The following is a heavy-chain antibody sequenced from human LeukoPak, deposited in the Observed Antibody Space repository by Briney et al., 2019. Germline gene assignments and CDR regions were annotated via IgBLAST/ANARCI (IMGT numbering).Heavy chain of an antibody. Sequence: SETLSLTCTVSGGSISSSSYYWGWIRQPPGKGLEWIGSIYYSGSTYYNPSLKSRVTISVDTSKNQFSLKLSSVTAADTAVYYCARHISGYDFVDYWGRGTLVTVSS. CDR2: IYYSGST. J-gene: IGHJ4*02. D-gene: IGHD5-12*01. CDR3: ARHISGYDFVDY. CDR1: GGSISSSSYY. V-gene: IGHV4-39*01.